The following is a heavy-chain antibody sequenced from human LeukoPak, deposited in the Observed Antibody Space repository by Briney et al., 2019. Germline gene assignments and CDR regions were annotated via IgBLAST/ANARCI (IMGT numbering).Heavy chain of an antibody. V-gene: IGHV3-48*01. CDR1: EFTFSSYS. CDR2: ISSSSSTI. Sequence: GGSLRLSCAASEFTFSSYSMNWFRQAPGKGLEWVSYISSSSSTIYYADSVKGRFSISRDNAKNSLYLQMNSLRAEDTAVYYCARGGSYYNEAFDIWGQGTMVTVSS. J-gene: IGHJ3*02. D-gene: IGHD1-26*01. CDR3: ARGGSYYNEAFDI.